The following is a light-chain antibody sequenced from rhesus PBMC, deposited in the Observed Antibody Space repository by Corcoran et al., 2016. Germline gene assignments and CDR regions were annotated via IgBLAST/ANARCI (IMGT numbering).Light chain of an antibody. J-gene: IGKJ4*01. CDR3: LQHNSYPPT. CDR2: AAS. CDR1: QGISSY. Sequence: DIQMTKSPSSLSASVGDTVTITCRASQGISSYLNWFQQKPGKAPKLLIYAASSLESGGTSRFSGCGSGTEFTLIISSLQPEDFAADYCLQHNSYPPTFGGGTKVEIK. V-gene: IGKV1-28*01.